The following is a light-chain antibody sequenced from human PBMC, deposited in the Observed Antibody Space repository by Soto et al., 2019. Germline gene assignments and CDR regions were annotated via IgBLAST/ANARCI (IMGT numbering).Light chain of an antibody. Sequence: EIVLTQSPATLSLSPGERATLSCRASQSVSSYLAWNQQKPGQAPGLLIYDASNRATGIPARFSGSGSGTDFTLTISSLEPEDFAVYYCQQRSNWPLLTFGGGTKVEIK. J-gene: IGKJ4*01. CDR1: QSVSSY. CDR2: DAS. V-gene: IGKV3-11*01. CDR3: QQRSNWPLLT.